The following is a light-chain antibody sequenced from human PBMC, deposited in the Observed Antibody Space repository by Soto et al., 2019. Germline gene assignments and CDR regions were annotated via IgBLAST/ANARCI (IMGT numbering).Light chain of an antibody. J-gene: IGLJ2*01. V-gene: IGLV3-1*01. CDR3: QAWDSSTANVV. CDR1: KLGDKY. Sequence: SYELTQPPSVSVSPGQTASITCSGNKLGDKYACWYHQKPGQSPVLVICQDSKRPSGIPERFSGSNSGNTAPLAISGNQAMDEADYYCQAWDSSTANVVFGGGTKLTVL. CDR2: QDS.